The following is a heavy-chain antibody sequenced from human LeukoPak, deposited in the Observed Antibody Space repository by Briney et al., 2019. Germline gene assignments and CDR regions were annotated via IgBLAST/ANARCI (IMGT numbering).Heavy chain of an antibody. CDR2: ISYDGSNK. V-gene: IGHV3-30*01. CDR1: GFTFSSYA. Sequence: GGSLRLSCAASGFTFSSYAMHWVRQAPGKGLEWVAVISYDGSNKYYADSVKGRFTISRDNSKNTLYLQMNSLRAEDTAVYYCARDHPVAAAGTLGRIGYYFDYWGQGTLVTASS. J-gene: IGHJ4*02. D-gene: IGHD6-13*01. CDR3: ARDHPVAAAGTLGRIGYYFDY.